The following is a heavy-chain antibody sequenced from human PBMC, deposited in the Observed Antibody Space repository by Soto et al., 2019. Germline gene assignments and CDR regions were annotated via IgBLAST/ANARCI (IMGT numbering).Heavy chain of an antibody. Sequence: PGGSLRLSCAASGFTFSSYAMHWVRQAPGKGLEWVAVISYDGSNKYYADSVKGRFTISRDNSKNTLYLQMNSLRAEDTAVYYCASVLRYFDWSSRFQNGFDYWGQGTLVTVSS. V-gene: IGHV3-30-3*01. D-gene: IGHD3-9*01. CDR1: GFTFSSYA. CDR2: ISYDGSNK. CDR3: ASVLRYFDWSSRFQNGFDY. J-gene: IGHJ4*02.